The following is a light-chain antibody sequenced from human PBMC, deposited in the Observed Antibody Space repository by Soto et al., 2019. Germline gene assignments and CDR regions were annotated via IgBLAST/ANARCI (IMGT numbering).Light chain of an antibody. V-gene: IGKV3-15*01. CDR3: QQYNTWPPIT. CDR1: QSVSSN. J-gene: IGKJ5*01. CDR2: GAS. Sequence: ELMVNNTPSTLPVSPKEIATLSCRASQSVSSNLAWYQQKPGQAQRLLIYGASTRATGIPARFSGSGSGTEFTLTIISLQSEAFAVYYCQQYNTWPPITFGQGTRLEIK.